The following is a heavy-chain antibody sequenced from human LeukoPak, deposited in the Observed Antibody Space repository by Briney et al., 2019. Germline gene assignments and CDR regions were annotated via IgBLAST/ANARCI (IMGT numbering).Heavy chain of an antibody. CDR2: ISSSSSTI. Sequence: PGGSLRLSCAASGFTFSTYSMNWVRQAPGKGLEWVSYISSSSSTIYYADSVKGRFTISRDNAKKSLYLQMNSLRDEDTAVYYCARDRTVSCSGGSWSPDWYFDLWGRGTLVTVSS. CDR3: ARDRTVSCSGGSWSPDWYFDL. CDR1: GFTFSTYS. D-gene: IGHD2-15*01. V-gene: IGHV3-48*02. J-gene: IGHJ2*01.